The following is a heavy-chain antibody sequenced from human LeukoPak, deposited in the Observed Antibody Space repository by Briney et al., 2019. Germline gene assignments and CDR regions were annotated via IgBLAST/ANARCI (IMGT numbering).Heavy chain of an antibody. V-gene: IGHV1-18*01. Sequence: ASVKVSCKASGGTFSSYAISWVRQAPGQGLEWMGWISAYNGNTNYAQKLQGRVTMTTDTSTSTAYMELRSLRSDDTAVYYCARGSIRRTYYDFWSGYGHFDYWGQGTLVTVSS. CDR3: ARGSIRRTYYDFWSGYGHFDY. J-gene: IGHJ4*02. D-gene: IGHD3-3*01. CDR2: ISAYNGNT. CDR1: GGTFSSYA.